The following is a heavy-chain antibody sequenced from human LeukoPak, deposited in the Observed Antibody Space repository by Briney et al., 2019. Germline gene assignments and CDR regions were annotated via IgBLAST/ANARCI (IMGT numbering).Heavy chain of an antibody. D-gene: IGHD3-3*01. CDR1: GGTFSSYA. CDR2: IIPILGTA. J-gene: IGHJ6*03. V-gene: IGHV1-69*01. Sequence: ASVKVSCKASGGTFSSYAISWVRQAPGQGLEWIGGIIPILGTANYAQKFQGRVTITADESTSTAYMELSSLRSEDTAVYYCARELDYDFWSGAPSYYYYMDVWGKGTTVTVSS. CDR3: ARELDYDFWSGAPSYYYYMDV.